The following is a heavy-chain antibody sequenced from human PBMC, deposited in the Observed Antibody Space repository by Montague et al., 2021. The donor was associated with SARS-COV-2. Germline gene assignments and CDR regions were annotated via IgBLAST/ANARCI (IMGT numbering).Heavy chain of an antibody. CDR2: IYYSGST. V-gene: IGHV4-31*03. J-gene: IGHJ6*02. D-gene: IGHD3-9*01. Sequence: TLSLTCTVSGGSISSGGYYWSWIRQHPGKGLEWIGYIYYSGSTYYNPSLKSRVTISVDTSKNQFSLKLSSVTAADTVVYYCAREGGLRYFDWLLRSDYYYYGMDVWGQGTTVTVSS. CDR3: AREGGLRYFDWLLRSDYYYYGMDV. CDR1: GGSISSGGYY.